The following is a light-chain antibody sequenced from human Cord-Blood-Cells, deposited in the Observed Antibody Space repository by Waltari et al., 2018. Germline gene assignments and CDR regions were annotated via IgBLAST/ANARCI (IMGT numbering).Light chain of an antibody. CDR1: QSVSSSY. CDR3: QQYGSSPLT. Sequence: QSPGTLSLSPGERATLSCRASQSVSSSYLAWYQQKPGQAPRLLIYGASSRATGIPDRFSGSGSGTDFTLTISRLEPEDFAVYYCQQYGSSPLTFGPGTKVDIK. CDR2: GAS. J-gene: IGKJ3*01. V-gene: IGKV3-20*01.